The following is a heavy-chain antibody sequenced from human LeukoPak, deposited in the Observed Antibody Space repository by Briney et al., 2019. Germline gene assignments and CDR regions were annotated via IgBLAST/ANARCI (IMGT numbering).Heavy chain of an antibody. V-gene: IGHV3-49*04. Sequence: GGSLRLSCTGSGFTFGDYAMNWVRQAPGKGLEWVGFIRSKAYGGATEYAASVKGRFTISRDDSKSIAYLQMNSLKTEDTAVYYCTRVIVATKDYWGQGTLVTVSS. CDR1: GFTFGDYA. D-gene: IGHD5-12*01. J-gene: IGHJ4*01. CDR3: TRVIVATKDY. CDR2: IRSKAYGGAT.